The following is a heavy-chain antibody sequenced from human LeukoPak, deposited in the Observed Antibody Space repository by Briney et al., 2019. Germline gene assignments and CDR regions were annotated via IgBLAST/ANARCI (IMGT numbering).Heavy chain of an antibody. CDR1: GGSISSSSYY. CDR2: IYYSGST. D-gene: IGHD1-26*01. J-gene: IGHJ3*02. V-gene: IGHV4-39*07. CDR3: ARESVGPSDAFDI. Sequence: SETLSLTCTVSGGSISSSSYYWGWIRQPPGKGLEWIGSIYYSGSTYYNPSLKSRVTISVDTSKNQFSLKLSSVTAADTAVYYCARESVGPSDAFDIWGQGTMVTVSS.